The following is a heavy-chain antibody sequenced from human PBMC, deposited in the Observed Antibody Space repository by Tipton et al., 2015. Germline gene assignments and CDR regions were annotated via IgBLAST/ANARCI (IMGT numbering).Heavy chain of an antibody. CDR1: GYSFMKYW. J-gene: IGHJ5*02. CDR2: IYPGDSDT. Sequence: QSGPEVKKPGESLQISCKASGYSFMKYWIGWVRQRPGQGLEWMGFIYPGDSDTIYSPSFQGQVTISVHRSTTTAYLQWSSLRASDTTMYYCARGGCSGGTCYFNWFDTWGQGTLVTVSS. D-gene: IGHD2-15*01. CDR3: ARGGCSGGTCYFNWFDT. V-gene: IGHV5-51*01.